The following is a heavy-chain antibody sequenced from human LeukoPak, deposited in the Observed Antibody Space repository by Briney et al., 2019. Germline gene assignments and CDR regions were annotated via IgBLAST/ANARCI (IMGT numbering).Heavy chain of an antibody. CDR3: ARNYDSSGYTTFGY. V-gene: IGHV4-59*01. D-gene: IGHD3-22*01. CDR2: IYYSGST. CDR1: GGSISSYY. J-gene: IGHJ4*02. Sequence: SETLSLTCTVSGGSISSYYWSWIRQPPGKGLEWIGHIYYSGSTNYNPSLKSRVTIAIDTSKNQFSLRLSSVTTADTAVYYCARNYDSSGYTTFGYWGRGTLVTVSS.